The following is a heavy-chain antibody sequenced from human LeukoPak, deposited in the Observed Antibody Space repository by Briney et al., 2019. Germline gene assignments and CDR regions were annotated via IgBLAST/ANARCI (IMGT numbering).Heavy chain of an antibody. CDR1: GFTFRNFW. J-gene: IGHJ3*01. Sequence: EGSLRLSCGASGFTFRNFWMNWVRQAPGKGLEWVANTKQDGSEKYYLDSVKGRFTISRDNAKNSLYLQMNTLRPEDTAVYYCARERNVAVVTAFDVWGQGTMVTVSS. D-gene: IGHD2-2*01. CDR2: TKQDGSEK. V-gene: IGHV3-7*01. CDR3: ARERNVAVVTAFDV.